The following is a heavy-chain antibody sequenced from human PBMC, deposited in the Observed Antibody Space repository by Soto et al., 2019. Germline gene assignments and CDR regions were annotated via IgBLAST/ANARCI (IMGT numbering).Heavy chain of an antibody. CDR3: AREGSGYNF. V-gene: IGHV1-69*13. CDR2: IIPFFGTA. Sequence: SVKVSCKTSGGTFSTFGISWVRQAPVQGLEWMGWIIPFFGTAEYSQKFEERITITADESTSTGYMELISLRSDDTAVYYCAREGSGYNFWGQGTQVNVSS. J-gene: IGHJ4*02. CDR1: GGTFSTFG. D-gene: IGHD5-12*01.